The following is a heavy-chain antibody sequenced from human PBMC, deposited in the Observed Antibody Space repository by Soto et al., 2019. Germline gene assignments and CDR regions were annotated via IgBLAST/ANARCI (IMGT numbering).Heavy chain of an antibody. J-gene: IGHJ4*02. V-gene: IGHV4-39*01. Sequence: TLSLTCTVSGGSISSSSYYWGWIRQPPGKGLEWIGSIYYSGSTYYNPSLKSRVTISVDTSKNQFSLKLSSVTAADTAVYYCGGGWYKEYFDYWGQGTLVTVSS. CDR2: IYYSGST. CDR3: GGGWYKEYFDY. CDR1: GGSISSSSYY. D-gene: IGHD6-19*01.